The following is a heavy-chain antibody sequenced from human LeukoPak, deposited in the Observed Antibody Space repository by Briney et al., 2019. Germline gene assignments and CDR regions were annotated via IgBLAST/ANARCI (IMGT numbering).Heavy chain of an antibody. CDR2: ISSSSSYI. V-gene: IGHV3-21*01. J-gene: IGHJ6*03. CDR3: ARDTGSAGGYDLLVYYYMDV. D-gene: IGHD5-12*01. CDR1: GFTFSSYS. Sequence: SGGSLRLSCAASGFTFSSYSMNWVRQAPGKGLEWVSSISSSSSYIYYADSVKGRFTISRDNAKNSLYLQMNSLRAEDTAVYYCARDTGSAGGYDLLVYYYMDVWGKGTTVTVSS.